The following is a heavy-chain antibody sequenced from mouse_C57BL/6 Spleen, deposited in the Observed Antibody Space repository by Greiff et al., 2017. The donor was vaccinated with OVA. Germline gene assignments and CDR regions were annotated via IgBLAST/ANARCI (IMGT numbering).Heavy chain of an antibody. V-gene: IGHV1-15*01. CDR2: IDPETGGT. CDR3: TTNWGFAY. CDR1: GYTFTDHE. J-gene: IGHJ3*01. D-gene: IGHD4-1*01. Sequence: VQLQQSGAELVRPGASVTLSCKASGYTFTDHEMHWVKQTPVHGLEWIGAIDPETGGTAYNQKFKGKAILTADKSSSTAYMELRSLTSEDAAVYYCTTNWGFAYWGQGTLVTVSA.